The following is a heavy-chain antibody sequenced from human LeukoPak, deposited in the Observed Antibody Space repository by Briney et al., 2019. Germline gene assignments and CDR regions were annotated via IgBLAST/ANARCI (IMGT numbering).Heavy chain of an antibody. CDR2: IYPGDSDT. CDR1: GYSFTSYW. CDR3: ARPPSCCSSTSCYTGRYFDY. D-gene: IGHD2-2*02. V-gene: IGHV5-51*01. J-gene: IGHJ4*02. Sequence: GESLKISCKGSGYSFTSYWIGWVRQMPGKGLEWMGIIYPGDSDTRYSPSFQGQVTISADKSISTAYLQWSSLKASDTAMYYCARPPSCCSSTSCYTGRYFDYWGQGTLVTVSS.